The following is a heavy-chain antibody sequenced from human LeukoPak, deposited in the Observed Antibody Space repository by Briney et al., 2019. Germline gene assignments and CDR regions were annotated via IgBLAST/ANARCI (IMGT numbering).Heavy chain of an antibody. Sequence: PGGSLRLSCVVSGFSFSNYWMSWVRQAPGRGLEWVANIKHDGSEKYYVGSVKGRFTISRDNAKNSLYLQMNSLRAEDTALYYCARDYDYGDYPGYWGQGTLVTVSS. CDR1: GFSFSNYW. CDR3: ARDYDYGDYPGY. CDR2: IKHDGSEK. J-gene: IGHJ4*02. V-gene: IGHV3-7*05. D-gene: IGHD4-17*01.